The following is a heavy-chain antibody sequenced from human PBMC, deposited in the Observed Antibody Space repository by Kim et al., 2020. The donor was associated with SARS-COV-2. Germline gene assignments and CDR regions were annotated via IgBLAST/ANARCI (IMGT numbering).Heavy chain of an antibody. CDR1: GYTLTELS. CDR3: ATDFLFLLGVAKAGAGFDP. D-gene: IGHD3-3*01. Sequence: ASVKVSCKVFGYTLTELSMHWVRQAPGKGLEWMGSFDPEDGETIYAQKFQGRVTMTEDTSTDTAYMELSSLRSEDTALYYCATDFLFLLGVAKAGAGFDPWGQGTLVTVSS. V-gene: IGHV1-24*01. J-gene: IGHJ5*02. CDR2: FDPEDGET.